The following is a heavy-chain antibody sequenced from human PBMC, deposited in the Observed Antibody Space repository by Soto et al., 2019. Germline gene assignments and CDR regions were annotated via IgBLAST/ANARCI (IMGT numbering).Heavy chain of an antibody. V-gene: IGHV1-18*04. D-gene: IGHD3-22*01. CDR2: TTASNTHT. J-gene: IGHJ4*02. CDR3: TRGGYSRGYHY. CDR1: GYTFTSFD. Sequence: QVQLLQSGTEVKEPGASVKVSCKASGYTFTSFDISWVRQAPGQGLEWVGWTTASNTHTNYAQKLHGRVTMTTDTSPTMAQRDLRSLRSDEPAIYYSTRGGYSRGYHYWGQGTLVTVSS.